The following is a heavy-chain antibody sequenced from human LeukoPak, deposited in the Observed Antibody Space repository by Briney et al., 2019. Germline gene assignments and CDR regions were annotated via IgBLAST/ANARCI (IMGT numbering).Heavy chain of an antibody. V-gene: IGHV3-23*01. CDR3: AKGSGIAVAGIGGSYFDY. CDR2: IGGSGGST. D-gene: IGHD6-19*01. Sequence: GGSLRLSCAASGFTFSSYAMSWVRQAPGKGLEWVSAIGGSGGSTYYADSVKGRFTISRDNSKNTLYLQMNSLRAEDTAAYYCAKGSGIAVAGIGGSYFDYWGQGTLVTVSS. CDR1: GFTFSSYA. J-gene: IGHJ4*02.